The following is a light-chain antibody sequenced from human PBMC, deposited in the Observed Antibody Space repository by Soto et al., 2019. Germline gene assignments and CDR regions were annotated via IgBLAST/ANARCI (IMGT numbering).Light chain of an antibody. CDR2: EVT. CDR1: SSDVGKYDR. V-gene: IGLV2-18*02. CDR3: SSYTSSSRYV. Sequence: QSALTHPPSVSGSPGQSVTISCTGTSSDVGKYDRVSWYQQPPGTAPKLIIYEVTNRPSGVPARFSGSKSGNTASLTISGLQAEDEAEYYCSSYTSSSRYVFGTGTKVTVL. J-gene: IGLJ1*01.